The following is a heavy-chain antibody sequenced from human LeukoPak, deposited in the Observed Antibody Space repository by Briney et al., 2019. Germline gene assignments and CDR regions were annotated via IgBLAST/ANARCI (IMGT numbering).Heavy chain of an antibody. CDR3: ARTQNYCGGDCYLFDY. Sequence: TLSLTCTVSGGSISSGDYYWSWIRQPPGKGLEWIGYIYYSGSTYYNPSLKSRVTISVDKSKNQFSLKLSSVTAADTAVYYCARTQNYCGGDCYLFDYWGQGTLVTVSS. V-gene: IGHV4-30-4*08. CDR2: IYYSGST. D-gene: IGHD2-21*01. CDR1: GGSISSGDYY. J-gene: IGHJ4*02.